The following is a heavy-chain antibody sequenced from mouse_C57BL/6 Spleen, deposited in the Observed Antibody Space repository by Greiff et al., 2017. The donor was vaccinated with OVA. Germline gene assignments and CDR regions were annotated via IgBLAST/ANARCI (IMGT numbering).Heavy chain of an antibody. D-gene: IGHD1-1*01. CDR3: ARSGYGSPFDY. CDR1: GYAFSSSW. V-gene: IGHV1-82*01. J-gene: IGHJ2*01. CDR2: IYPGDGDT. Sequence: VQRVESGPELVKPGASVKISCKASGYAFSSSWMNWVKQRPGKGLEWIGRIYPGDGDTNYNGKFKGKATLTADKSSSTAYMQLSSLTSEDSAVYFCARSGYGSPFDYWGQGTTLTVSS.